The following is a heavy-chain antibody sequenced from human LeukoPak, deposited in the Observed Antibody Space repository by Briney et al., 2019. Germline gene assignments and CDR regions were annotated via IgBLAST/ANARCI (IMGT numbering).Heavy chain of an antibody. CDR3: ARDQVEGTSGYDY. D-gene: IGHD3-10*01. V-gene: IGHV3-21*01. Sequence: GGPLKLSCAASGFTFSTYSLNWVGQAPGKGLEGVSSISSSTSYIYYADSVKGRFTISRDNAKNSLYLQMNSLRAEDTAVYYCARDQVEGTSGYDYWGQGTLVTVSS. CDR2: ISSSTSYI. J-gene: IGHJ4*02. CDR1: GFTFSTYS.